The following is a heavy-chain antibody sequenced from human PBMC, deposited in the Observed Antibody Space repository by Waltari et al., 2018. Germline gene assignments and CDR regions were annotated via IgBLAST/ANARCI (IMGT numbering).Heavy chain of an antibody. J-gene: IGHJ4*02. CDR2: ISSGGTHR. Sequence: EVQLVESGGGLVKPGGSLRLSCAASGFIFSSYNMNWVRQAPGKGLEWVSSISSGGTHRFYSDSLKGRFTISRDNARNSLFLQMDSLQADDTAVYYCARGSDGNYIDYWGQGTLVTVSS. D-gene: IGHD6-19*01. CDR3: ARGSDGNYIDY. V-gene: IGHV3-21*01. CDR1: GFIFSSYN.